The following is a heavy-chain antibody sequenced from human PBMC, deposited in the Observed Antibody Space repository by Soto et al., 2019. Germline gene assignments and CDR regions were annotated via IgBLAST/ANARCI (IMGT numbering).Heavy chain of an antibody. CDR2: IYYSGST. Sequence: QVQLQESGPGLVKPSQTLSLTCTVSGGSISSGGYYWSWIRQHPGKGLEWIGYIYYSGSTYYNPSLKSRXXIXVXXSKNQFSLKLSSVTAADTAVYYCARYSPYYYGMDVWGQGTTVTVSS. J-gene: IGHJ6*02. CDR3: ARYSPYYYGMDV. CDR1: GGSISSGGYY. V-gene: IGHV4-31*03. D-gene: IGHD1-26*01.